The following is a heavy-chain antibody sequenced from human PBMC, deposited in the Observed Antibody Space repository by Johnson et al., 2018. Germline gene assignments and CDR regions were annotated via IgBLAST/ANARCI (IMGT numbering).Heavy chain of an antibody. V-gene: IGHV3-30*18. CDR1: GFTFSSYG. CDR3: AKSIAVAGSYYYYGMDV. CDR2: ISYDGSNK. Sequence: QVQLVQSGGGVVQPGRSLRLSCAASGFTFSSYGMHWVRQAPGKGLEWVAVISYDGSNKYYADSVKGRFTISRDNSKNTLYLQMNRLRAEDTAVDYCAKSIAVAGSYYYYGMDVWGQGTTVTVSS. D-gene: IGHD6-19*01. J-gene: IGHJ6*02.